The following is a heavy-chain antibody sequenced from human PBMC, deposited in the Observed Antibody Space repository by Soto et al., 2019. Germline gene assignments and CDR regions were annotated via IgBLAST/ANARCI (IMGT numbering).Heavy chain of an antibody. J-gene: IGHJ4*02. V-gene: IGHV1-58*02. Sequence: SVKVSCKASGFTFTSSAMQWVRQARGQRPEWIGWIVVGSGNTNYAQKFQERVTITRDMSTSTAYMELSSLRSEDTAVYYCADDSSGLQVAGTVFDYWGQGTLVTVSS. CDR2: IVVGSGNT. D-gene: IGHD6-19*01. CDR3: ADDSSGLQVAGTVFDY. CDR1: GFTFTSSA.